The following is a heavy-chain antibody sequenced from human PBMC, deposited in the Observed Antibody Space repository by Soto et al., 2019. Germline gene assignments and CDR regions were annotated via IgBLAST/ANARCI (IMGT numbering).Heavy chain of an antibody. V-gene: IGHV3-30*18. CDR1: GFTFSSYG. CDR2: ISYDGSNK. D-gene: IGHD3-3*01. Sequence: GGSLRLSCAASGFTFSSYGMHWVRQAPGKGLEWVAVISYDGSNKYYADSVKGRFTISRDNSKNTLYLQMNSLRAEDTAVYYCAKAPGIWSGYSPVEFDYYYYYMDVWGKGTTVTVSS. J-gene: IGHJ6*03. CDR3: AKAPGIWSGYSPVEFDYYYYYMDV.